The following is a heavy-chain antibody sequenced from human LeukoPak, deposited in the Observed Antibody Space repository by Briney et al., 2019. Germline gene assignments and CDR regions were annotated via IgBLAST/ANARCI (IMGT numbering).Heavy chain of an antibody. Sequence: SETLSLTCTVSGGSINSYYWSWIRQPPGKGLEWIGEINHSGSTKYNPSLKSRVAISVDTSKNQFSLKLSSVTAADTAVYYCARAPWSGSYYGYWGQGTLVTVSS. D-gene: IGHD1-26*01. V-gene: IGHV4-34*01. CDR3: ARAPWSGSYYGY. CDR2: INHSGST. J-gene: IGHJ4*02. CDR1: GGSINSYY.